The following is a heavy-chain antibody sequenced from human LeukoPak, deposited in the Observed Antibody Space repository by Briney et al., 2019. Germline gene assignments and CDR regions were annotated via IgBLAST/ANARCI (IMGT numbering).Heavy chain of an antibody. V-gene: IGHV6-1*01. CDR3: ASGTHANGWSN. D-gene: IGHD6-19*01. Sequence: SQTLSLTCAISGDSVSSNSGAWNWIRQSPSRGLEWLGRTCYRSKFYNDYAPSVKSRITINPDTSKNQFSLQLNSVTPEDTAVYYCASGTHANGWSNWGQGTLVTVSS. J-gene: IGHJ4*02. CDR2: TCYRSKFYN. CDR1: GDSVSSNSGA.